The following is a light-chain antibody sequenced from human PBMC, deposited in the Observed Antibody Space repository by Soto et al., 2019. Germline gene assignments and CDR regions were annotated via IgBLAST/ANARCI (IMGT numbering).Light chain of an antibody. CDR2: GAS. CDR3: QQYYHWPVT. V-gene: IGKV3-15*01. CDR1: QTVRNN. J-gene: IGKJ4*01. Sequence: IVMTQTPATLSVSPGERATLSCRASQTVRNNYLAWYQQKPGQAPRLLIYGASTRATGIPARFRGSGSGTEFTLTVDTLQSEDIAIYYCQQYYHWPVTFGGGTKVDIK.